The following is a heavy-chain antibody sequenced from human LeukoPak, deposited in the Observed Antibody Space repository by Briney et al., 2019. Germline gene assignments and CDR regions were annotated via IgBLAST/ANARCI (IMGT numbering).Heavy chain of an antibody. D-gene: IGHD6-13*01. CDR3: ARDLLAAAGTRWGY. Sequence: PSETLSLTCTVSGGSLSSSSYYWGWIRQPPGKGLEWIGSIYYSGSTYYNPSLKSRVTISVDTSKNQFSLKLSSVTAADTAVYYCARDLLAAAGTRWGYWGQGTLVTVSS. V-gene: IGHV4-39*07. J-gene: IGHJ4*02. CDR1: GGSLSSSSYY. CDR2: IYYSGST.